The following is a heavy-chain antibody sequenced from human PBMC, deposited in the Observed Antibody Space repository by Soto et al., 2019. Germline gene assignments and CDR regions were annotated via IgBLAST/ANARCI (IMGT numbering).Heavy chain of an antibody. CDR3: AKTEWEHQGWLDP. Sequence: EVQLLESGGGLVQPGGSLRLSCAASGFTFSSYAMSWVRQAPGKGLEWVSAISGSGGSTYYADSVKGRFTIYRDNSKNTLYLQMNGLRAEDTAVYYCAKTEWEHQGWLDPWGQGTLVTVSS. CDR1: GFTFSSYA. CDR2: ISGSGGST. V-gene: IGHV3-23*01. D-gene: IGHD1-26*01. J-gene: IGHJ5*02.